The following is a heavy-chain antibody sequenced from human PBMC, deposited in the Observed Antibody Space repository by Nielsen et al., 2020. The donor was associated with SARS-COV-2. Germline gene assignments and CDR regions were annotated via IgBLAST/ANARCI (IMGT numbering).Heavy chain of an antibody. CDR1: GFTFDDYT. D-gene: IGHD3-10*01. Sequence: GESLKISCAASGFTFDDYTMHWVRQAPGKGLEWVSLISWDGGSTYYADSVKGRFTISRDNSKNSLYLQMNSLRTEDTALYYCAKGAMVRGVMGWFDPWGQGTLVTVSS. CDR2: ISWDGGST. J-gene: IGHJ5*02. CDR3: AKGAMVRGVMGWFDP. V-gene: IGHV3-43*01.